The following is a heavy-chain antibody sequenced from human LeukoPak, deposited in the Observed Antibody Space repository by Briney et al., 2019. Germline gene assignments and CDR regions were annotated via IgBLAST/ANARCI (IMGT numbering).Heavy chain of an antibody. Sequence: GGSLRLSCAASGFTFSSYSINWVRQAPGKGLEWVSSISSSSSYIYYADSVKGRFTISRDNAKNSLYLQMNSLRAEDTAVYYCARESSSWYYFDYWGQGTLVTVSS. CDR1: GFTFSSYS. V-gene: IGHV3-21*01. J-gene: IGHJ4*02. D-gene: IGHD6-13*01. CDR2: ISSSSSYI. CDR3: ARESSSWYYFDY.